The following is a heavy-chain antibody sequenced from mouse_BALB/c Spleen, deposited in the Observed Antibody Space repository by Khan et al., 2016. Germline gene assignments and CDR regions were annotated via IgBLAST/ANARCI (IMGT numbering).Heavy chain of an antibody. J-gene: IGHJ4*01. Sequence: EVQLQESGPGLVKPSQSLSLTCTVTGYSITSDYAWNWIRQFPGNKLEWMGYISNSGNTSYNPSLKSRISITRDTSKNQFFLQLNSVTTEDTATYYCARSDYYYAMDYWGQGTSVTVSS. CDR1: GYSITSDYA. CDR2: ISNSGNT. CDR3: ARSDYYYAMDY. V-gene: IGHV3-2*02.